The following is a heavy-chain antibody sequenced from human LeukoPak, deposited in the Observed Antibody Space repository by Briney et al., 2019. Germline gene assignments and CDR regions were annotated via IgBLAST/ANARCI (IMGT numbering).Heavy chain of an antibody. CDR1: GYTFTSYG. V-gene: IGHV1-18*01. CDR3: ARDLKGYCSGGSCLYWFDP. Sequence: ASVKVSCKASGYTFTSYGIRWVRQAPGHGLEWMGWISAYNGNTNYAQKVQGRVTMTTDTSTSTAYMELRSLRSDDTAVYYCARDLKGYCSGGSCLYWFDPWGQGTLVTVSS. D-gene: IGHD2-15*01. CDR2: ISAYNGNT. J-gene: IGHJ5*02.